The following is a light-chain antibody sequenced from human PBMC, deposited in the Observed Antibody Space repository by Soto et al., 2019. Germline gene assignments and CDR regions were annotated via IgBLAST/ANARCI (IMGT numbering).Light chain of an antibody. CDR1: QSVSSY. Sequence: IVLTQSPATLSLSPGERATLSCRASQSVSSYLAWYQQKPGQAPSLLLYDASNRATGIPARFSGSGSGTDFTLTISSLETEDFAVYYCQQRSNWPPTWTFGQGTKVEIK. J-gene: IGKJ1*01. V-gene: IGKV3-11*01. CDR2: DAS. CDR3: QQRSNWPPTWT.